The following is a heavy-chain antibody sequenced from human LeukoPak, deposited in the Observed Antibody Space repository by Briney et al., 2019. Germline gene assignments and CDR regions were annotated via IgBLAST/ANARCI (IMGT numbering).Heavy chain of an antibody. D-gene: IGHD3-10*01. Sequence: GGSLRLSCAASGFTFDDYAMHWVRQAPGKGLEWVSGISWNSGSIGHADSVKGRFTISRDNAKNSLYLQMNSLRADDTALYYCAKEIREGFDYWGQGTLVTVSS. CDR1: GFTFDDYA. V-gene: IGHV3-9*01. CDR2: ISWNSGSI. CDR3: AKEIREGFDY. J-gene: IGHJ4*02.